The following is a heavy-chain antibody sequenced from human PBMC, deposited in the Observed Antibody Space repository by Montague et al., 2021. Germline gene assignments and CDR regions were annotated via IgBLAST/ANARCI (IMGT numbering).Heavy chain of an antibody. Sequence: SETLSLTCGVYGGSLSEYYWTWIRQSPEKGLEWIGEVRHIGSTNYNPSLKSRVTMSVDKFKNQFSLKLRSVTAADTAVYYCASDWGPFDYWGQGTVVTVSS. CDR2: VRHIGST. CDR1: GGSLSEYY. CDR3: ASDWGPFDY. V-gene: IGHV4-34*01. D-gene: IGHD3-16*01. J-gene: IGHJ4*02.